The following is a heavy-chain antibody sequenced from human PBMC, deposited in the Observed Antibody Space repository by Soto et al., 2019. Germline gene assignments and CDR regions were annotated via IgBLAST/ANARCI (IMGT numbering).Heavy chain of an antibody. CDR1: GITFSRYE. V-gene: IGHV3-48*03. Sequence: PGGPLRLSCTASGITFSRYEMNWVRQAPGKGLEWVAYITGTGSTIYYADSVKGRFTISRDNANNSLYLQMNNLRAEDTAVYYCGREEHRSWCNHKHFDSWGKGTLVTVSS. J-gene: IGHJ4*02. CDR3: GREEHRSWCNHKHFDS. D-gene: IGHD2-8*01. CDR2: ITGTGSTI.